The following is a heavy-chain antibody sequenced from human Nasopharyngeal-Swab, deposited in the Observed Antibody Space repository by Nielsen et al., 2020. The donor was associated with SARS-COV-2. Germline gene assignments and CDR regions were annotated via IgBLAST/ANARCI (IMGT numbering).Heavy chain of an antibody. CDR3: ARGSYDFAWGTFRRPSPAGREYSYHYMDV. CDR1: GFTFSEYY. D-gene: IGHD3-16*02. CDR2: ISGGSDYT. J-gene: IGHJ6*03. V-gene: IGHV3-11*03. Sequence: GESLKISCAASGFTFSEYYMNWIRQTPEKGLECIAVISGGSDYTDYADSVKGRFTVSRNNAQRSLSLQLSSLRAEDTAIYYCARGSYDFAWGTFRRPSPAGREYSYHYMDVWGRGTTVTVSS.